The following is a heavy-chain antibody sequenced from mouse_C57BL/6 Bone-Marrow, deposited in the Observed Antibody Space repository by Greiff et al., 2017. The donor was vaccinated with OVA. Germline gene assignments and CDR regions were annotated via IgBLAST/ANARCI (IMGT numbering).Heavy chain of an antibody. Sequence: VQLQQPGAELVKPGASVKVSCKASGYTFTSYWMHWVKQRPVQGLEWIGRIHPSDSDTNYNQKFKGKATLTVDKSSSTAYLQLSSLTSEDSAVYYCAIPGAKYYYAMDYRGQGTSVTVSS. CDR2: IHPSDSDT. D-gene: IGHD4-1*01. J-gene: IGHJ4*01. CDR1: GYTFTSYW. V-gene: IGHV1-74*01. CDR3: AIPGAKYYYAMDY.